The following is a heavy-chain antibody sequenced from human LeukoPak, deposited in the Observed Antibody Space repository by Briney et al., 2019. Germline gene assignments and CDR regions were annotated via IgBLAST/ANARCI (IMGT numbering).Heavy chain of an antibody. V-gene: IGHV1-69*06. CDR3: ARDTGTRVPFDY. CDR2: IIPIFGTA. CDR1: GYTSSNYG. D-gene: IGHD2-2*01. Sequence: SVKVSCKASGYTSSNYGISWVRQAPGQGLEWMGGIIPIFGTANYAQKFQGRVTITADKSTSTAYMELSSLRSEDTAVYYCARDTGTRVPFDYWGQGTLVTVSS. J-gene: IGHJ4*02.